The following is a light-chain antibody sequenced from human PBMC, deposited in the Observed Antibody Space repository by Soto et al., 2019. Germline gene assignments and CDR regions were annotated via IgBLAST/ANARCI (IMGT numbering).Light chain of an antibody. CDR3: LVWDSIGDNYV. CDR1: NIGSDT. J-gene: IGLJ1*01. CDR2: DDS. Sequence: SYELAQPPSVSVAPGETARITCGRNNIGSDTVHWYQQKPGQAPVVVVYDDSERPSGTPERISGPNSGDTATLTIRRVEAGDEADYYCLVWDSIGDNYVFGSGTKV. V-gene: IGLV3-21*02.